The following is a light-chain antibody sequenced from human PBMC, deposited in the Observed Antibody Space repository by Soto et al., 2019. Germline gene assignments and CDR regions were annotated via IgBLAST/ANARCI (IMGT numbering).Light chain of an antibody. CDR3: QQSFT. CDR1: QSISSW. J-gene: IGKJ3*01. Sequence: DIQMTQSPSTLSASVGDRVTITCRASQSISSWLAWYHQKPGKAPKLLIYKASSLESGVPSRFSDSGSGTEFTLTISSLQPDDFATYYCQQSFTFGPGTKVDIK. CDR2: KAS. V-gene: IGKV1-5*03.